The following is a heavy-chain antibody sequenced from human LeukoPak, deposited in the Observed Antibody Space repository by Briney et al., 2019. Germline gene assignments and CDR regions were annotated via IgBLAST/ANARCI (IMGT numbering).Heavy chain of an antibody. CDR2: LSGSGAGT. CDR3: VRDDDRPDNGLDY. D-gene: IGHD3-22*01. J-gene: IGHJ4*02. CDR1: GFTFSDYA. V-gene: IGHV3-23*01. Sequence: GGSLRLSCAASGFTFSDYALGWVRQAPGRGLEWVATLSGSGAGTYYSDSVQGRFTISRDNPKRTLFLQMNSLRAEDTAVYYCVRDDDRPDNGLDYWGQGTLVTVSS.